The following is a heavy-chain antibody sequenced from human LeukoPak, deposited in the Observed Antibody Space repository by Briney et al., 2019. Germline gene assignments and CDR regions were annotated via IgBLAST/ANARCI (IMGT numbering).Heavy chain of an antibody. CDR2: IYYSGST. D-gene: IGHD5-12*01. Sequence: PSETLSLTRTVSGGSISSGGYYWSWIRQHPGKGLEWVGYIYYSGSTYYNPSLKSRVTISVDTSKNQFSLKLSSVTAADTAVYYCARATEGSDAFDIWGQGTMVTVSS. V-gene: IGHV4-31*03. CDR1: GGSISSGGYY. CDR3: ARATEGSDAFDI. J-gene: IGHJ3*02.